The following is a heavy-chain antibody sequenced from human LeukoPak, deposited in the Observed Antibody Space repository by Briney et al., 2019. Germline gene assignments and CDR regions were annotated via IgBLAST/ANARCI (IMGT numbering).Heavy chain of an antibody. CDR3: ARVYDFWSGYYDY. CDR1: GGSISSSSYY. D-gene: IGHD3-3*01. CDR2: IFYSGST. J-gene: IGHJ4*02. Sequence: TSSETLSLTCTVSGGSISSSSYYWGWIRQPPGKGLEWIGSIFYSGSTYYNPSLKSRVTISVDTSKKEFSLKLSSVTAADTAVYYCARVYDFWSGYYDYWGQGTLVTVSS. V-gene: IGHV4-39*07.